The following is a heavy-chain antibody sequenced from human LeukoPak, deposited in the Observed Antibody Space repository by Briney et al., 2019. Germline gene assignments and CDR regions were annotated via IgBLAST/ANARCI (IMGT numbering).Heavy chain of an antibody. V-gene: IGHV1-69*05. CDR2: IIPIFGTA. J-gene: IGHJ6*03. CDR3: ARNGLTPEVYYYYYMDV. D-gene: IGHD1-14*01. CDR1: GGTFSSYA. Sequence: PLASVKVSCQASGGTFSSYAISWVRPAPGQGLEWMGGIIPIFGTANYAQKFQGRVTITTDESTSTAYMELSSLRSEDTAVYYCARNGLTPEVYYYYYMDVWGKGTTVTVSS.